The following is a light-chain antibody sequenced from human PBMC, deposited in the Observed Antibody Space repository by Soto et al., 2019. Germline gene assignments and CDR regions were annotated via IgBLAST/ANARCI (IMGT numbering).Light chain of an antibody. CDR3: QQSYAVPGT. Sequence: DIQMTQSPSSLSASVGDSVTITCRASQSIGNYLSWYQQRPGRPPTLLIYRAASLHSGVPSRFSGGGSGTDFTLSISTLQPEDLATYYCQQSYAVPGTCGQGTKVEIK. V-gene: IGKV1-39*01. CDR2: RAA. CDR1: QSIGNY. J-gene: IGKJ1*01.